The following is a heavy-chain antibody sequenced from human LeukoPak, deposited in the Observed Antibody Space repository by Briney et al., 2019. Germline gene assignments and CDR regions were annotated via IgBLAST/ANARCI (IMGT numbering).Heavy chain of an antibody. CDR3: ARDGPIAAPFDY. J-gene: IGHJ4*02. CDR2: INPSGGST. D-gene: IGHD2-15*01. V-gene: IGHV1-46*01. Sequence: ASVKVSCKASGYRFTSYDMHWVRQAPGQGLEWMGIINPSGGSTSYAQRFQGRVAMTRDTSTTTVYMEVNSLTSEDTAVYFCARDGPIAAPFDYWGQGTLVTVYS. CDR1: GYRFTSYD.